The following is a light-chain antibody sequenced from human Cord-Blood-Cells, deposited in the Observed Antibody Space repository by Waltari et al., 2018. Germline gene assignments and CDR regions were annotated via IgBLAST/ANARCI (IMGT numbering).Light chain of an antibody. CDR3: QSYDSSLSVSV. V-gene: IGLV1-40*01. Sequence: QTVLTQPPSVSGAPGQTVTTYCTGSSSNIGAGYDVHWYQQLPGKAPKLLIYGNSNRPSGVPDRFSGSKSGTSASLAITGLQAEDEADYYCQSYDSSLSVSVFGTGTKVTVL. J-gene: IGLJ1*01. CDR1: SSNIGAGYD. CDR2: GNS.